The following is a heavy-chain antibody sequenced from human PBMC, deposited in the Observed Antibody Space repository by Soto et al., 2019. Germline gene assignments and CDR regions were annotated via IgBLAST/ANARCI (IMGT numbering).Heavy chain of an antibody. D-gene: IGHD6-6*01. CDR2: ISGSGGST. CDR3: AKVRAEYSSSSPPLDY. V-gene: IGHV3-23*01. Sequence: GGSLRLSCAASGFTFSSYAMSWVRQAPGKGLEWVSAISGSGGSTYYADSVKGRFTISRDNSKNTLYLQMNSLRAEDTAVYYCAKVRAEYSSSSPPLDYWGQGTLVTVSS. CDR1: GFTFSSYA. J-gene: IGHJ4*02.